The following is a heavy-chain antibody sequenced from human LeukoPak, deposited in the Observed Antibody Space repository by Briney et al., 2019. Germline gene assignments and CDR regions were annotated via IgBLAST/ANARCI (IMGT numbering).Heavy chain of an antibody. Sequence: SETLSLTCAVYGGSFSGYYWSWIRQPPGKGLEWIGEINHSGSTNYNPSLKSRATISVDTSKNQFSLKLSTVTAADTAVYYCARSKGPYCSSTSCYGWFDPWGQGTLVTVSS. CDR1: GGSFSGYY. D-gene: IGHD2-2*01. J-gene: IGHJ5*02. CDR3: ARSKGPYCSSTSCYGWFDP. V-gene: IGHV4-34*01. CDR2: INHSGST.